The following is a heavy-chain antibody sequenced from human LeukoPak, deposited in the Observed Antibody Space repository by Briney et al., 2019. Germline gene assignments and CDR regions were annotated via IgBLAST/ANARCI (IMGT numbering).Heavy chain of an antibody. CDR2: IYYSGST. CDR1: GGSISSGGYY. Sequence: SQTLSLTCTVSGGSISSGGYYWSWIRQHPGKGLEWIGYIYYSGSTYYNPSLKSRVTISVDTSKNQFPLKLSSVTAADTAVYYCARRAAEGGYSYGWIDYWGQGTLVTVSS. CDR3: ARRAAEGGYSYGWIDY. V-gene: IGHV4-31*03. D-gene: IGHD5-18*01. J-gene: IGHJ4*02.